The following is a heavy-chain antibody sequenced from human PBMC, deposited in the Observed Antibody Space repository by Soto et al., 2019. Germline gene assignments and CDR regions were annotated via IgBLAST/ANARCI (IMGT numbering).Heavy chain of an antibody. Sequence: QVQLVQSGAEVKKPGSSVKVSCKASGGTFSSYAISWVRQAPGQGLEWMGGIIPIFGTANYAQKFQGRVTITADESTSTAYMVLSSLRSEDTAVYYCARVGAGYSSSWYVGGYYYYYYGMDVWGQGTTVTVSS. CDR3: ARVGAGYSSSWYVGGYYYYYYGMDV. CDR1: GGTFSSYA. CDR2: IIPIFGTA. V-gene: IGHV1-69*01. D-gene: IGHD6-13*01. J-gene: IGHJ6*02.